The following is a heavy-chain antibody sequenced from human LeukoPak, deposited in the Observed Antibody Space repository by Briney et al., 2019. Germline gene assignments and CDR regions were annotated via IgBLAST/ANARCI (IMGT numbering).Heavy chain of an antibody. J-gene: IGHJ3*02. CDR1: GFTFSSYG. CDR2: IWYDGSNK. D-gene: IGHD3-22*01. Sequence: HPGRSLRLSCAASGFTFSSYGMHWVRQAPGKGLEWVAVIWYDGSNKYYADSVKGRFTISRDNSKNTLYLQMNSLRAEDTAVYYCARDRGRRGNRITMNNAFDIWGQGTMVTVSS. CDR3: ARDRGRRGNRITMNNAFDI. V-gene: IGHV3-33*01.